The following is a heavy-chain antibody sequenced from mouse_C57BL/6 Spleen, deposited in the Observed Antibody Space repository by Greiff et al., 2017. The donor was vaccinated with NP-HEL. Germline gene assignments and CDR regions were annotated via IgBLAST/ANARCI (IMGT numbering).Heavy chain of an antibody. V-gene: IGHV1-80*01. J-gene: IGHJ4*01. CDR1: GYAFSSYW. CDR3: ARSEPYTTYAMDY. Sequence: LQQSGASVKISCKASGYAFSSYWMNWVKQRPGKGLEWIGQIYPGDGDTNYNGKFKGKATLTADKSSSTAYMQLSSLTSEDSAVYFCARSEPYTTYAMDYWGQGTSVTVSS. CDR2: IYPGDGDT. D-gene: IGHD2-12*01.